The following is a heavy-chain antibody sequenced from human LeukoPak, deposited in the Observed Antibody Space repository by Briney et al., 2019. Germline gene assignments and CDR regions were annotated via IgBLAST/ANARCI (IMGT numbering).Heavy chain of an antibody. Sequence: GGSLRLSCAASGFTVNRNYMIWVRQAPGKGLECVSVIYSGGTTWYAASVKGRFTISRDTNTKYLQMNRLRAEETAVYYCARKSDSLLVREGDCWGQGTLVTVSS. CDR2: IYSGGTT. CDR3: ARKSDSLLVREGDC. D-gene: IGHD3-10*01. V-gene: IGHV3-66*01. CDR1: GFTVNRNY. J-gene: IGHJ4*02.